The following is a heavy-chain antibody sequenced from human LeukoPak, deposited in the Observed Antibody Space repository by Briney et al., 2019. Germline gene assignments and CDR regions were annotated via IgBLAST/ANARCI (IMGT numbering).Heavy chain of an antibody. CDR3: AREDGYCSGGNCYSYFDS. D-gene: IGHD2-15*01. CDR1: GFTLSNHW. J-gene: IGHJ4*02. V-gene: IGHV3-7*01. Sequence: PGGSLRLSCAASGFTLSNHWMTWVRQVPGRGPEWVANVNRDGSETYYLDSVKGRFTISKDNARNSLFLQMYSLRAEDTAVYFCAREDGYCSGGNCYSYFDSWGQGTLVTVSS. CDR2: VNRDGSET.